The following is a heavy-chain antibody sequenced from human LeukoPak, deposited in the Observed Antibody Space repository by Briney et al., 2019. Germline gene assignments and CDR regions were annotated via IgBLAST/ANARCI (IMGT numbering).Heavy chain of an antibody. CDR3: ARSHTVTTESFDY. V-gene: IGHV1-69*05. J-gene: IGHJ4*02. Sequence: SVKVSCKASGGTFSSYAISWVRQAPGQGLEWMGRIIPIFDTANYAQKFQGRVTITTDESTSTAYMELSSLRSEDTAVYYCARSHTVTTESFDYWGQGTLVTVSS. D-gene: IGHD4-11*01. CDR2: IIPIFDTA. CDR1: GGTFSSYA.